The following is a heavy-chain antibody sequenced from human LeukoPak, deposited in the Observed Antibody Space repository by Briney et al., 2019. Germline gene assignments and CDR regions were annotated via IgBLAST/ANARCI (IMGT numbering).Heavy chain of an antibody. CDR3: ARVVAAAGMIAPRPFDY. D-gene: IGHD6-13*01. Sequence: SETLSLTCAVYGGSFSGYYWSWIRQPPGKGLEWIGEINHSGSTNYNPSLKSRVTISVDTSKNQFSLKLSSVTAADTAVYYCARVVAAAGMIAPRPFDYWGQGTLVTVSS. CDR1: GGSFSGYY. CDR2: INHSGST. V-gene: IGHV4-34*01. J-gene: IGHJ4*02.